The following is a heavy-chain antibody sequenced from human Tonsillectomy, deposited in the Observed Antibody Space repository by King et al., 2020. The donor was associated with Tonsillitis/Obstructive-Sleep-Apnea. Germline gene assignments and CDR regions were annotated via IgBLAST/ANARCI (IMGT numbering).Heavy chain of an antibody. Sequence: QLVQSGAEVKKPGASVKVSCKTSGYTFTAYYIHWVRQAPGQGLEWMGWINPNSGGTNYAQKFQDRVTMTADTSLNIAYLELRGLRSDDTAVYYCAREPPIAVPTTGDYWGQGTLVTVSS. CDR1: GYTFTAYY. CDR2: INPNSGGT. V-gene: IGHV1-2*02. CDR3: AREPPIAVPTTGDY. J-gene: IGHJ4*02. D-gene: IGHD6-19*01.